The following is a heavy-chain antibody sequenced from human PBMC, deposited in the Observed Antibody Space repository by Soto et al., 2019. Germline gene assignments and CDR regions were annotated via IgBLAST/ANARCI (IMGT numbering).Heavy chain of an antibody. J-gene: IGHJ5*02. V-gene: IGHV1-69*06. D-gene: IGHD1-1*01. CDR2: IIPIFGTP. Sequence: QVQLVQSGAEVKKPGSSVKVSCKTSGGTFSTYALSWVRQAPGQGLEWMGQIIPIFGTPNYAQRFQGRVIITADKSTSTGYMELSSLTSEDTAIYFCARGGTTGGWFDPWGQGTLVTVSS. CDR1: GGTFSTYA. CDR3: ARGGTTGGWFDP.